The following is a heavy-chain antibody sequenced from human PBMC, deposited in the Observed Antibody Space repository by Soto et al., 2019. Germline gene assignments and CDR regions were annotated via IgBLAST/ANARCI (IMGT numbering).Heavy chain of an antibody. V-gene: IGHV3-23*01. D-gene: IGHD1-1*01. J-gene: IGHJ6*02. CDR3: ARNDGITRYYYYGMDV. CDR1: GFTFSSYA. Sequence: GGSLRLSCAASGFTFSSYAMSWVRQAPGKGLEWVSAISGSGGSTYYADSVKGRFTISRDNSKNTLYLQMNSLRAEDTAVYYCARNDGITRYYYYGMDVWGQGXTVTVSS. CDR2: ISGSGGST.